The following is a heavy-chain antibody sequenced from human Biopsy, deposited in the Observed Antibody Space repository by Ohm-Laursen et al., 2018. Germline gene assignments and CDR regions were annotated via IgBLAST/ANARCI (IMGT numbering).Heavy chain of an antibody. CDR2: INPDNGGT. V-gene: IGHV1-2*02. CDR1: GDAFLGYY. D-gene: IGHD3-9*01. CDR3: AIDGNDFLTDYLKIDQ. J-gene: IGHJ4*02. Sequence: ASVKVSCKVSGDAFLGYYLHWVRQAPGQGLEWMGWINPDNGGTIHAQKFQGRVTVTRDTSISTAYMEVSSLRSDDTAVYYCAIDGNDFLTDYLKIDQWGQGTLVTVSS.